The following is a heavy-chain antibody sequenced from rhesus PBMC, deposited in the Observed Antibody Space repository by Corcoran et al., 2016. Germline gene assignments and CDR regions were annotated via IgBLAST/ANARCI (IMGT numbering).Heavy chain of an antibody. J-gene: IGHJ4*01. D-gene: IGHD5-24*01. CDR3: ARDRGYSNYLDY. Sequence: QVQLQESGPGVVKPSATLSLTCAVSGGTISSGYSYRSWLHQPPGKGLEWIGGIYSNSEITNYHPSLKSRVTISKDTSKNQFSLKLSSVTATDTAVYYCARDRGYSNYLDYWGQGVLVTVSS. CDR1: GGTISSGYSY. V-gene: IGHV4S12*01. CDR2: IYSNSEIT.